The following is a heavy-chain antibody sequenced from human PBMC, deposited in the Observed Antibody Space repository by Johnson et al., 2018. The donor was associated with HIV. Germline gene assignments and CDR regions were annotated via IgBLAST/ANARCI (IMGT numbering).Heavy chain of an antibody. J-gene: IGHJ3*02. Sequence: VQLVESGGGLVQPGGSLRLSCAASGFTFSNYWMHWVRQAPGKGLVWVSRMNGDGSSTTYADSVKGRFTISIDNAKNTLYLQMNSLRVEDTAVYYCAREQELIGERAFDIWGQGTMVTVSS. CDR1: GFTFSNYW. CDR3: AREQELIGERAFDI. D-gene: IGHD6-13*01. V-gene: IGHV3-74*01. CDR2: MNGDGSST.